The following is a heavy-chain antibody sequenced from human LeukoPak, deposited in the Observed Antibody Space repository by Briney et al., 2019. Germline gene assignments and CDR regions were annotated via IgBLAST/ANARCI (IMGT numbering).Heavy chain of an antibody. J-gene: IGHJ6*02. V-gene: IGHV3-30*18. D-gene: IGHD3-10*01. Sequence: GGSLRLSCAASGFTFSSYGMHWVRQAPGKGLEWVAVISYDGSNKYYADSVKGRFTISRDNSKNTLYLQMNSLRAEDTAVYYCAKRVRAGSGKRYYYYGMDVWGQGTTVTVSS. CDR3: AKRVRAGSGKRYYYYGMDV. CDR2: ISYDGSNK. CDR1: GFTFSSYG.